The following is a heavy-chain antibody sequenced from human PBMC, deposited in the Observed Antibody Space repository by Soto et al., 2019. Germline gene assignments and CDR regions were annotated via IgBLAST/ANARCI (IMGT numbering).Heavy chain of an antibody. Sequence: ETPSLTCTVPDGSISRYYWSWIRQPPGRGLEWIGYIYYSGSTNYNPSLKSRVTISVDTSKNQFSLKLSSVTAADTAVYYCARRYGDYFDFWGQGTLVTVSS. CDR1: DGSISRYY. V-gene: IGHV4-59*08. CDR3: ARRYGDYFDF. J-gene: IGHJ4*02. D-gene: IGHD4-17*01. CDR2: IYYSGST.